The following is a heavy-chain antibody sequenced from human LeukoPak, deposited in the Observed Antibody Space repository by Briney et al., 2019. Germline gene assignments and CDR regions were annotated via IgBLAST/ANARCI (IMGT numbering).Heavy chain of an antibody. CDR1: RGTFTRYG. V-gene: IGHV1-18*01. J-gene: IGHJ4*02. Sequence: ASGKLSCKASRGTFTRYGISWVSEAPGQGPEWRGWISSYNGNTNYAQKLQGRVTMTTDTSTSTAYMELRSLTSDDTAIYYCARDRYSSSSCGYWGQGTLVTVSS. CDR2: ISSYNGNT. CDR3: ARDRYSSSSCGY. D-gene: IGHD6-13*01.